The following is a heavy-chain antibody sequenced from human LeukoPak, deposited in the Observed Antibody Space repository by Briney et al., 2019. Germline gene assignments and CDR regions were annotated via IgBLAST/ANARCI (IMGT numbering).Heavy chain of an antibody. CDR1: GFTFSSSA. Sequence: QPGGSLRLSCAASGFTFSSSAMSWVRQAPGKGLEWVAVISYDRSNKYYADSVKGRFTISRDNSKNTLYLEMNSLRAEDTAIYYCAKPNCNSPTCLTWSPSYFDYWGQGTLVTVSS. CDR2: ISYDRSNK. J-gene: IGHJ4*02. V-gene: IGHV3-30*18. CDR3: AKPNCNSPTCLTWSPSYFDY. D-gene: IGHD2-2*01.